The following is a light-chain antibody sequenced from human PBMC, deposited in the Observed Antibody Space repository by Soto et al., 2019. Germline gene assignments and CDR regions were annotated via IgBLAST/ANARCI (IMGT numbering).Light chain of an antibody. CDR3: QQYNSYSWT. J-gene: IGKJ1*01. CDR2: DAS. CDR1: QSISSW. Sequence: DIQITQFPSTLSTYVGDRVTITCRASQSISSWLAWYQQKPGKAPKLLIYDASSLESGVPSRFSGSGSGTEFTLTISSLQPDDFATYYCQQYNSYSWTFGQVTKV. V-gene: IGKV1-5*01.